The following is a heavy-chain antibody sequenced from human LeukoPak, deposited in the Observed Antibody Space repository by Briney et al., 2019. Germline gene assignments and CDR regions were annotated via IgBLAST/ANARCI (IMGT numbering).Heavy chain of an antibody. CDR2: TNHSGST. CDR3: AREYYGSGSYYKAWFDP. J-gene: IGHJ5*02. CDR1: GGSFSGYY. Sequence: SETLSLTCAVYGGSFSGYYWSWIRQPPGKGLEWIGETNHSGSTNYNPSLKSRVTISVDTSKNQFSLKLSSVTAADTAVYYCAREYYGSGSYYKAWFDPWGQGTLVTVSS. D-gene: IGHD3-10*01. V-gene: IGHV4-34*01.